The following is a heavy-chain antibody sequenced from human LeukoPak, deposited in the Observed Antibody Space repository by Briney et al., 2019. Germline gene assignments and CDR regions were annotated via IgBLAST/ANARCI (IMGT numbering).Heavy chain of an antibody. J-gene: IGHJ4*02. CDR3: ARHRAHYGSGSFRPFDY. CDR2: INHSGST. CDR1: GGSFTIYS. Sequence: PSETLSLTCAVYGGSFTIYSWTWIRQPPGKGMEWIGEINHSGSTNYNPSLKSRVTISVDTSKNQFSLKLSSVTAADTAVYYCARHRAHYGSGSFRPFDYWGQGTLVTVSS. D-gene: IGHD3-10*01. V-gene: IGHV4-34*01.